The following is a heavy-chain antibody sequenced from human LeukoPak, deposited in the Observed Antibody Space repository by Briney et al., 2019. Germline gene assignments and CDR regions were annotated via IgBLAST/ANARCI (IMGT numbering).Heavy chain of an antibody. CDR3: ARYCSSTSCILRGFDY. Sequence: PSETLSLTCSVSGYSFTSGHYWGWIRQPPGKGLEWIGNIYHTGSTHYNPSLKSRVTISVGTSKNQFSLKLSSVTAADTAVYYCARYCSSTSCILRGFDYWGQGTLVTVSS. V-gene: IGHV4-38-2*01. CDR2: IYHTGST. D-gene: IGHD2-2*01. J-gene: IGHJ4*02. CDR1: GYSFTSGHY.